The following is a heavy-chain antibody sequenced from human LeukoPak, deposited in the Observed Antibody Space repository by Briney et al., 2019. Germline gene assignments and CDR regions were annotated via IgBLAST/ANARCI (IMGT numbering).Heavy chain of an antibody. V-gene: IGHV3-7*01. CDR1: GFTFSNYY. Sequence: GGSLRLSCAASGFTFSNYYMSWVRQIPGRGLEWVANIKQDGSEKYYVDSVKGRFTISRGNAKNSLYLQMNSLRAEDTAVYYCVRDSGRVDFWGQGTLSPSPQ. CDR2: IKQDGSEK. CDR3: VRDSGRVDF. J-gene: IGHJ4*02.